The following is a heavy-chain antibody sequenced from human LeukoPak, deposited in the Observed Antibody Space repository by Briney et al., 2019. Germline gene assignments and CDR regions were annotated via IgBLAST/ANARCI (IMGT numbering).Heavy chain of an antibody. Sequence: GGSLRLSSAASGFNFNSYTMNWVRQAPRKGLQWVANILASGSPTYYADSVKGRFIISRDNSKNTVYLQMNSLRVEDTAIYYCAKDLRPDGVDNFDHWGQGILVTVSS. D-gene: IGHD2-8*01. CDR1: GFNFNSYT. V-gene: IGHV3-23*01. CDR3: AKDLRPDGVDNFDH. J-gene: IGHJ4*02. CDR2: ILASGSPT.